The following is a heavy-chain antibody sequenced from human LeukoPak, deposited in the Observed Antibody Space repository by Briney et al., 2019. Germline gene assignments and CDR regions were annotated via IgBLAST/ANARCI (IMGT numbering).Heavy chain of an antibody. Sequence: PGGSLRLSCAASGFTFSSYAMHWVRHAPGKGLEWVSVISYDGSNKYYADSVKGRFTISRDNSKTTLYLQMNSLRAEDTAVYYCASEGSTGPMDVWGKGTTVTVSS. J-gene: IGHJ6*03. V-gene: IGHV3-30-3*01. CDR3: ASEGSTGPMDV. D-gene: IGHD2-2*01. CDR2: ISYDGSNK. CDR1: GFTFSSYA.